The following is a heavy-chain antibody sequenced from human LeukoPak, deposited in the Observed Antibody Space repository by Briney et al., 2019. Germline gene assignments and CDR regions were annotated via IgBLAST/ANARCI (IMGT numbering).Heavy chain of an antibody. V-gene: IGHV3-7*01. J-gene: IGHJ4*02. CDR1: GFTFSSSW. Sequence: PGGSLSLSCAASGFTFSSSWMSWVRQAPGKGLEWVANINLDGTGKYYLDSVKGRFTISRDNAKNSLFPQMNSLRAEDTAVYYCARLQYNSGWYGGGYYFDHWGQGTLVTVSS. D-gene: IGHD6-19*01. CDR3: ARLQYNSGWYGGGYYFDH. CDR2: INLDGTGK.